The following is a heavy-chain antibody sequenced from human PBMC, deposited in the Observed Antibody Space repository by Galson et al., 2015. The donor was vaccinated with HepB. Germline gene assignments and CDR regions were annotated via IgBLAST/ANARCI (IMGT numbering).Heavy chain of an antibody. CDR3: AKSEFVVVYAKPLIYYGMDV. Sequence: SLRLSCAASGFTFSSYGMHWVRQAPGKGLEWVAVIWYDGSNKYYADSVKGRFTISRDNSKNTLYLQMNSLRAEDTAVYYCAKSEFVVVYAKPLIYYGMDVWGQGTTVTVSS. D-gene: IGHD2-8*02. J-gene: IGHJ6*02. CDR2: IWYDGSNK. V-gene: IGHV3-33*06. CDR1: GFTFSSYG.